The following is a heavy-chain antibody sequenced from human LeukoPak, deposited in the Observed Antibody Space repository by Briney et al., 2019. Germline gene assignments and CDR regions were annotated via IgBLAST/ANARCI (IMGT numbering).Heavy chain of an antibody. CDR2: INHSGST. D-gene: IGHD5-12*01. V-gene: IGHV4-30-2*01. Sequence: KTSETLSLTCAVSGGSISSGGYYWSWIRQPPGKGLEWIGEINHSGSTNYNPSPKSRVTMSIDRSNNQFSLKLSSVTAADTAVYYCASFMVVTRYFDYWGQGTLVTVSS. CDR3: ASFMVVTRYFDY. J-gene: IGHJ4*02. CDR1: GGSISSGGYY.